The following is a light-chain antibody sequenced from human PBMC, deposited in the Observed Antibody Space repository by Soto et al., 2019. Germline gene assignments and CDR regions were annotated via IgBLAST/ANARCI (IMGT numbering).Light chain of an antibody. CDR1: SSDVGGYNY. CDR3: SSYSDTNICV. Sequence: QSVLTQPPSASGSPGQSVAISCTGTSSDVGGYNYVSWYQQHPGKAPKLMIYEVNKRPSGVPDRFSGSKSGNTASLTVSGLQAVDEADYYCSSYSDTNICVFGTGTKVTVL. V-gene: IGLV2-8*01. CDR2: EVN. J-gene: IGLJ1*01.